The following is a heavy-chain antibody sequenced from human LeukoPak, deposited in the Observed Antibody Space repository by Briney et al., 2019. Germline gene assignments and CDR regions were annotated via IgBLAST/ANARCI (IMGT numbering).Heavy chain of an antibody. CDR3: ASTNCSSASCYGANWFDP. CDR1: GGSISSGDYY. CDR2: INYSGST. Sequence: PSETLSLTCTVSGGSISSGDYYWSWIRQPPGKGLEWIGYINYSGSTFHYNPSHESRVTISVDTSKNQFSLRLSSVTAADTAVYYCASTNCSSASCYGANWFDPWGQGTLVTVSS. V-gene: IGHV4-30-4*08. J-gene: IGHJ5*02. D-gene: IGHD2-2*01.